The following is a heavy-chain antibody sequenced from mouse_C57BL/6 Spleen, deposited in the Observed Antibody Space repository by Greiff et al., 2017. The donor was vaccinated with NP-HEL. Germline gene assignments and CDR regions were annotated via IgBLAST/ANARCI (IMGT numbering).Heavy chain of an antibody. V-gene: IGHV1-39*01. D-gene: IGHD2-4*01. CDR1: GYSFTDYN. CDR2: INPNYGTT. CDR3: ARSRPIYYDYEPFAY. Sequence: EVHLVESGPELVKPGASVKISCKASGYSFTDYNMNWVKQSNGKSLEWIGVINPNYGTTSYNQKFKGKATLTVDQSSSTAYMQLNSLTSEDSAVYYCARSRPIYYDYEPFAYWGQGTLVTVSA. J-gene: IGHJ3*01.